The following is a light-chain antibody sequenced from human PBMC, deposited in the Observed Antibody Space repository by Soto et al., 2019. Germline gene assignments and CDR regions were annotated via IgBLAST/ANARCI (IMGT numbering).Light chain of an antibody. CDR3: QQRSTWYT. CDR1: QGVSNY. J-gene: IGKJ5*01. V-gene: IGKV3-11*01. Sequence: EIVLTQSPASLSLSPGERSTLSCRASQGVSNYLAWYQQKPGQAPRLLIYDASKRATGIPARFSGSGYGTDFTLTISSLEPEDFAVYYCQQRSTWYTFGQGTRLENK. CDR2: DAS.